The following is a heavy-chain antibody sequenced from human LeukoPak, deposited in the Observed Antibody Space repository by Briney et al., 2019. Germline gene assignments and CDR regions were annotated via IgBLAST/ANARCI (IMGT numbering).Heavy chain of an antibody. CDR3: AKDRGWAVAAQGDY. CDR2: ISGSGGST. V-gene: IGHV3-23*01. CDR1: GFTFSSYA. D-gene: IGHD6-19*01. Sequence: GGSLRLPCAASGFTFSSYAMSWVRQAAGKGLEWVSAISGSGGSTYYADSVEGRFTISRDNSKNTLYLQMNSLRAKDTAVYYCAKDRGWAVAAQGDYWGQGTLVTVSS. J-gene: IGHJ4*02.